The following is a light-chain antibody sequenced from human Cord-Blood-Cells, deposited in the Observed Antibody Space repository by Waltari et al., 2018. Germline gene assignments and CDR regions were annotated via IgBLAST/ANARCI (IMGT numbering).Light chain of an antibody. J-gene: IGKJ3*01. CDR3: QQYDNLFT. Sequence: DIQMTQSPSSLSASVGDRVTITCQASKDISNYLNWYQQKPGKAPKLLIYAASNLETGVPSRFSGSGSGTDFTFTISSLQPEDIATYYCQQYDNLFTFGPGTKVDIK. CDR1: KDISNY. CDR2: AAS. V-gene: IGKV1-33*01.